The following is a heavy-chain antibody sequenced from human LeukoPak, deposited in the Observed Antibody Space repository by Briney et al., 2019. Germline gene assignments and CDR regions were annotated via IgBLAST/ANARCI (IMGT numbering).Heavy chain of an antibody. V-gene: IGHV3-13*01. CDR1: GFTFSSHD. CDR3: VRGPYCSGGSCYGHFDF. D-gene: IGHD2-15*01. Sequence: GGSLRLSCAASGFTFSSHDMYWVRQATGKGLEWVSAIGTAGDTYYPGSVKGRFTISRENAKNSLYLQMDSLRVGDTAVYYCVRGPYCSGGSCYGHFDFWGQGTLVTASS. CDR2: IGTAGDT. J-gene: IGHJ4*02.